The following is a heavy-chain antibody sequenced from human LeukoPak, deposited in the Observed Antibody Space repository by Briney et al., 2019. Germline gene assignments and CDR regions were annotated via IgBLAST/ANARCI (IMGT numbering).Heavy chain of an antibody. CDR3: AKAKTPGYSSSWYEAGLFDY. D-gene: IGHD6-13*01. V-gene: IGHV3-23*01. Sequence: GGSLRLSCAASGFTFSSYAMSWVRQAPGKGLEWVSAISGSGGSTYYADSVKGRFTSSRDNSKNTLYLQMNSLRAEDTAVYYCAKAKTPGYSSSWYEAGLFDYWGQGTLVTVSS. CDR2: ISGSGGST. CDR1: GFTFSSYA. J-gene: IGHJ4*02.